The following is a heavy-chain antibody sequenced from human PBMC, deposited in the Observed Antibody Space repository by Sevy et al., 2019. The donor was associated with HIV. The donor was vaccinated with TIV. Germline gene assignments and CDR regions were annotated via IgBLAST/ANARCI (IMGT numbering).Heavy chain of an antibody. CDR3: AKDRGYCSVGNCYSDS. Sequence: ASVKVSCKASGYTFANYGISWVRQAPGHRLEWMGWMSAYNGNTNYAQSLQGRVTMTTDTSTNTAYMELRSLRSDDTAVYFCAKDRGYCSVGNCYSDSWGQGTLVTVSS. J-gene: IGHJ4*02. CDR1: GYTFANYG. V-gene: IGHV1-18*04. D-gene: IGHD2-15*01. CDR2: MSAYNGNT.